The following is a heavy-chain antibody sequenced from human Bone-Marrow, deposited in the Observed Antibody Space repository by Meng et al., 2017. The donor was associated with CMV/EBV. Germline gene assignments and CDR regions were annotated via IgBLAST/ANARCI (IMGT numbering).Heavy chain of an antibody. CDR1: GFTFSSYW. CDR2: IKQDGSEK. CDR3: ARAAYSSSWYPYYIDY. J-gene: IGHJ4*02. D-gene: IGHD6-13*01. V-gene: IGHV3-7*01. Sequence: GESLKISCAASGFTFSSYWMSWVRQAPGKGLEWVANIKQDGSEKYYVDSVKGRFTISRDNAKNSLYVQMNSLRAEDTAVYYCARAAYSSSWYPYYIDYWGQGTMVTVSS.